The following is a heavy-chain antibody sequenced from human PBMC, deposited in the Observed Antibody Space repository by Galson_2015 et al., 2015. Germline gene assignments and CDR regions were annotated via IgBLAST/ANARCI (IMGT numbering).Heavy chain of an antibody. Sequence: SLRLSCAASGFTFSSYGMHWVRQAPGKGLEWVAVIWYDGSSKYYADSVKGRFTISRDISKNTLYLQMNSLRAEDTAVYYRARVRSSGPRTYWYFDLWGRGTLVTVSS. CDR3: ARVRSSGPRTYWYFDL. CDR2: IWYDGSSK. CDR1: GFTFSSYG. D-gene: IGHD6-19*01. V-gene: IGHV3-33*01. J-gene: IGHJ2*01.